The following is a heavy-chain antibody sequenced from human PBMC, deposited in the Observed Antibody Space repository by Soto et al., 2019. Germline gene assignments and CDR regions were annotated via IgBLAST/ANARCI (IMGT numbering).Heavy chain of an antibody. CDR2: IKSKIDGGTT. Sequence: EVQLVESGGGLVKPGGSLRLSCEASGFSFNNAWMSWIRQAPGKGLEWVGRIKSKIDGGTTDYAAPVKGRFTISRDDSKNTLYLQINSLKTEDTAVYYCSFQESTTVTTFEYWGHGTLVTVSS. J-gene: IGHJ4*01. CDR3: SFQESTTVTTFEY. CDR1: GFSFNNAW. D-gene: IGHD4-17*01. V-gene: IGHV3-15*01.